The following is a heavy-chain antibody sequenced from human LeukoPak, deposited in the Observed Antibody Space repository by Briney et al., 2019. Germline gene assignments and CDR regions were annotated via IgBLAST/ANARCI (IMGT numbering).Heavy chain of an antibody. CDR1: GFTFNNYA. CDR2: ISGSGGST. D-gene: IGHD7-27*01. V-gene: IGHV3-23*01. J-gene: IGHJ4*02. Sequence: PGGSLRLSCAASGFTFNNYAMSWVRQAPGKGLEWVSGISGSGGSTYYADSVKGRFTISRDNSKNTLYLQMNSLRAEDTAVYYCAKDRANWVLDYWGQGTLVTVSS. CDR3: AKDRANWVLDY.